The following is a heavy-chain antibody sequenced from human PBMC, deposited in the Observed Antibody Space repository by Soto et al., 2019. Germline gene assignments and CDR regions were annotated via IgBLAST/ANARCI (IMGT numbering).Heavy chain of an antibody. V-gene: IGHV1-18*01. CDR3: AREDGYCSGGNCYSGGWLDP. CDR2: ISPYNGNT. D-gene: IGHD2-15*01. CDR1: GYTFTTYG. Sequence: ASVKVSCKTSGYTFTTYGVSWVRQAPGQGLEWMGWISPYNGNTNYAQRLQGRVTLTTDTSTNTAYMELRSLRSDGTAVYYCAREDGYCSGGNCYSGGWLDPWGQGTLVTVSS. J-gene: IGHJ5*02.